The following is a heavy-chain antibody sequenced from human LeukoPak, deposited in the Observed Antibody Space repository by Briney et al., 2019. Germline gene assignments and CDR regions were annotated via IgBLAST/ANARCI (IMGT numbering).Heavy chain of an antibody. CDR2: ISYDGSNK. CDR3: ADQRFGPPGY. D-gene: IGHD2-2*01. Sequence: GGSLRLSCVASGFTFTRSAMHWVRQAPGKGLEWVAVISYDGSNKFYTDSVKGRFTISRDDFKNTLYLQMNSLRPDDTAVYYCADQRFGPPGYWGQGTLVTVSS. V-gene: IGHV3-30-3*01. J-gene: IGHJ4*02. CDR1: GFTFTRSA.